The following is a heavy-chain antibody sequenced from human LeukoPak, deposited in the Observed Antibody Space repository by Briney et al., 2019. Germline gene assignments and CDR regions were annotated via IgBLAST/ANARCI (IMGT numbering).Heavy chain of an antibody. CDR2: INHSGST. D-gene: IGHD5/OR15-5a*01. Sequence: SETLSLTCTVSGGSISSSSYYWGWIRQPPGKGLEWIGEINHSGSTNYNPSLKSRVTISVDTSKNQFSLKLSSVTAADTAVYYCARGYRIRLRLNWFDPWGQGTLVTVSS. V-gene: IGHV4-39*07. CDR3: ARGYRIRLRLNWFDP. CDR1: GGSISSSSYY. J-gene: IGHJ5*02.